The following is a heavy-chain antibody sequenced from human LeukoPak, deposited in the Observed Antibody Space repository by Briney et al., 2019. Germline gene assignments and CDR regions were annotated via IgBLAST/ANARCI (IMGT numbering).Heavy chain of an antibody. D-gene: IGHD5-12*01. Sequence: PSETLSLTCTVSGGSISSSSYYWGWIRQPPGKGLEWIGSISYSGSTYYNPSLKSRVTISVDPSKNQFSLKLSSVTAADTAVYYCARHSPDIVATITPYYFDYWGQGTLVTVSS. V-gene: IGHV4-39*01. CDR3: ARHSPDIVATITPYYFDY. CDR1: GGSISSSSYY. CDR2: ISYSGST. J-gene: IGHJ4*02.